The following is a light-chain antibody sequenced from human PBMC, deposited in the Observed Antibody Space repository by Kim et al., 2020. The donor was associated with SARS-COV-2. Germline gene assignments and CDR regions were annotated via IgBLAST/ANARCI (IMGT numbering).Light chain of an antibody. CDR3: QQYDNLPYT. CDR2: DAS. Sequence: DIQMTQSPSSLSASVGDRVTITCQASQAITYYVNWYQQKPGKAPKILIYDASNVETGVPSRFSGSGSGTDFTFTITSLQSEDIGTYYCQQYDNLPYTLGQGTKLEI. V-gene: IGKV1-33*01. J-gene: IGKJ2*01. CDR1: QAITYY.